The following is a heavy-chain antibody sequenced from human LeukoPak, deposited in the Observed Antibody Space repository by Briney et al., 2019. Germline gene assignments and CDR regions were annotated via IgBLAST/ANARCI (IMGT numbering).Heavy chain of an antibody. V-gene: IGHV3-30-3*01. CDR3: ARDYRVSLYYYYGMDV. D-gene: IGHD3-22*01. CDR2: ISYDGSNK. J-gene: IGHJ6*02. CDR1: GFTFSSYA. Sequence: PGRSLRLSCAASGFTFSSYAMHWVRQAPGKGLEWVAVISYDGSNKYYADSVKGRFTISRDNSKNTLYLQMNSLRAEDTAVYYCARDYRVSLYYYYGMDVWGQGTTVTVSS.